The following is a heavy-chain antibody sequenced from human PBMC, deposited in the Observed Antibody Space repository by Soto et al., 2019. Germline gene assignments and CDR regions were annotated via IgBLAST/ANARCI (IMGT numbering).Heavy chain of an antibody. J-gene: IGHJ6*02. CDR1: GGTFSSYA. Sequence: SVKVSCKASGGTFSSYAISWVRQAPGQGLEWMGGIIPIFGTANYAQKFQGRVTITADKSTSTAYMELSSLRSEDTAVYYCALPSTFSNKGCMDVWGQGTTVTVSS. D-gene: IGHD3-3*02. CDR2: IIPIFGTA. V-gene: IGHV1-69*06. CDR3: ALPSTFSNKGCMDV.